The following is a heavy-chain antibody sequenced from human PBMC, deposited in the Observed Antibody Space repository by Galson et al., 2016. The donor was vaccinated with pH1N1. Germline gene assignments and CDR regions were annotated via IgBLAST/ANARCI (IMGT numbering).Heavy chain of an antibody. D-gene: IGHD5-18*01. J-gene: IGHJ4*02. CDR2: MSAYNGNT. Sequence: SCKASGYTFTNYGITWVRQAPGQGLEWMAWMSAYNGNTNYAQKFQGSVTMATDTSTNTAYMELRNLTSDDTAVYYCARDVRISLWLPDFWGQGTLVTVSS. CDR3: ARDVRISLWLPDF. V-gene: IGHV1-18*01. CDR1: GYTFTNYG.